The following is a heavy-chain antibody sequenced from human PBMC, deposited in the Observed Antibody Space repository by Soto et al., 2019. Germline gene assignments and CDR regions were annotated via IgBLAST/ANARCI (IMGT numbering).Heavy chain of an antibody. CDR3: ARRLSYGDYYYYYGMDV. J-gene: IGHJ6*02. CDR2: IYYSGST. CDR1: GGSISSYY. V-gene: IGHV4-59*08. D-gene: IGHD4-17*01. Sequence: SETLSLTCTVSGGSISSYYWSWIRQPPGKGLEWIGYIYYSGSTNYNPSLKSRVTISVDTSKNQFSLKLSSVTAADTAVYYCARRLSYGDYYYYYGMDVWGQGTTVTVSS.